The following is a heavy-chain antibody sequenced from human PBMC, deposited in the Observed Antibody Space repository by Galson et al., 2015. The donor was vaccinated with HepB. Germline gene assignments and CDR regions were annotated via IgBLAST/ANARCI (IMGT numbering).Heavy chain of an antibody. CDR3: ARGDTSGPGPY. J-gene: IGHJ4*02. CDR1: GYTFTTYS. Sequence: SVKVSCKASGYTFTTYSIHWVRQAPGQRLEWMGWINAGIGNTRYSHKFQGRVAVTRDTSATTVYMDLSGLTSEDTAIYYCARGDTSGPGPYWGQGTLVSVSS. D-gene: IGHD3-22*01. V-gene: IGHV1-3*01. CDR2: INAGIGNT.